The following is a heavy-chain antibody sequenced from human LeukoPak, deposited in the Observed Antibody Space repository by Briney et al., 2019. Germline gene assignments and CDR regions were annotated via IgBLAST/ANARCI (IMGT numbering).Heavy chain of an antibody. D-gene: IGHD2-2*01. J-gene: IGHJ6*02. CDR1: GGSISSYY. V-gene: IGHV4-4*07. Sequence: SETLSLTCTVSGGSISSYYWSWIRQPAGKGLEWIGRIYTSGSTNYNPSLKSRVTMSVDTSKNQFSLKLSSVTAADTAVYYCARVGVVVPAAIFSGAGVEDYYYYGMDVWGQGTTVTVSS. CDR2: IYTSGST. CDR3: ARVGVVVPAAIFSGAGVEDYYYYGMDV.